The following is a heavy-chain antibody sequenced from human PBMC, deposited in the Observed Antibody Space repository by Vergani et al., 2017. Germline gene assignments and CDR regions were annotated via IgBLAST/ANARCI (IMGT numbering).Heavy chain of an antibody. D-gene: IGHD2-2*01. V-gene: IGHV3-30-3*01. Sequence: VQLVESGGGVVQPGRSLRLSCAASGFTFSSYAMHWVRQAPGKGLEWVAVISYDGSNKYYADSVKGRFTISRDNSKHTLYLQMNSLTAEDTAVYYCATLPVAIGFDYWGQGTLVTVSS. CDR1: GFTFSSYA. J-gene: IGHJ4*02. CDR2: ISYDGSNK. CDR3: ATLPVAIGFDY.